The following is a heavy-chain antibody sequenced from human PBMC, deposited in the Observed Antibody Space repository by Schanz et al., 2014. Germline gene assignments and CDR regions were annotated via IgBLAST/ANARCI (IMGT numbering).Heavy chain of an antibody. D-gene: IGHD3-3*01. V-gene: IGHV1-24*01. CDR2: FHHEDGDT. CDR1: GYSLNELS. CDR3: VTEKRMESGTWAKAFDI. J-gene: IGHJ3*02. Sequence: QVQLVQSGAEVKKPGASVKVSCKVSGYSLNELSMHWVRQAPGRGLEWMGGFHHEDGDTVYAQKFQGRVTMTRNTSITTAYLELSSLRSGDTAMYYCVTEKRMESGTWAKAFDIWGQGTWVTVSS.